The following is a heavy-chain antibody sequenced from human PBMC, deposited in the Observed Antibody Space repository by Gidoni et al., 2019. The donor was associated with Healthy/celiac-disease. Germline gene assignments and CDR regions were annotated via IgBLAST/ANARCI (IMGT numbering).Heavy chain of an antibody. D-gene: IGHD3-10*01. Sequence: SSYGMHWVRQAPGKGLEWVAVISYDGSNKYYADSVKGRFTISRDNSKNTLYLQMNSLRAEDTAVYYCAKDFEWGSMVRGPLDYWGQGTLVTVSS. CDR2: ISYDGSNK. CDR1: SSYG. J-gene: IGHJ4*02. V-gene: IGHV3-30*18. CDR3: AKDFEWGSMVRGPLDY.